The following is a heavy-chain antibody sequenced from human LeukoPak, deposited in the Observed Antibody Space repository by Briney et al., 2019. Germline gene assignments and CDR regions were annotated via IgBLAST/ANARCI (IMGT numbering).Heavy chain of an antibody. CDR2: INPSGGST. J-gene: IGHJ4*02. V-gene: IGHV1-46*01. D-gene: IGHD4-17*01. CDR3: ARDRSRVQDGDQPTGEFDY. Sequence: GASVKVSCKASGYTFTSYYMHWVRQAPGQGLEWMGIINPSGGSTSYAQKFQGRVTMTRDTSTSTVYMELSSLRSEDTAVYYCARDRSRVQDGDQPTGEFDYWGQGTLVTVSS. CDR1: GYTFTSYY.